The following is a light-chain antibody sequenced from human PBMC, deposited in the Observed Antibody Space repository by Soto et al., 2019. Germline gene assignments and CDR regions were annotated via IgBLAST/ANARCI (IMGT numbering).Light chain of an antibody. J-gene: IGLJ2*01. CDR2: EVT. CDR1: SSDVGGYNY. CDR3: SSYGGVNNVL. Sequence: QSALTQPPSASGSPGQSVIISCTGTSSDVGGYNYVSWYQQHPGKAPKLIIYEVTKRPSGVPYRFSGSKSGNTASLTVSGLQTEDEADYYCSSYGGVNNVLFGGGTQLTVL. V-gene: IGLV2-8*01.